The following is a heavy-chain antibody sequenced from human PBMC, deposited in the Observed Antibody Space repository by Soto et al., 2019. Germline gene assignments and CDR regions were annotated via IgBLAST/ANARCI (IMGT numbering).Heavy chain of an antibody. J-gene: IGHJ6*02. CDR3: ARAVDIVATISYYYYGMDV. CDR2: IYYSGST. V-gene: IGHV4-59*04. D-gene: IGHD5-12*01. CDR1: GGSISSYY. Sequence: SETLSLTCSVSGGSISSYYWSWIRQPPGKGLECIGYIYYSGSTYYNPSLKSRVTISVDTSKNQFSLKLSSVTAADTAVYYCARAVDIVATISYYYYGMDVWGQGNTVTVSS.